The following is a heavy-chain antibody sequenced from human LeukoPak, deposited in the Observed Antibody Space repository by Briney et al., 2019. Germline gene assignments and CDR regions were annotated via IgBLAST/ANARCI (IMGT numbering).Heavy chain of an antibody. V-gene: IGHV3-48*02. Sequence: EGSLKVSCEASGFTVSSYSMNWVRQAPGKGLEWVSYISSSSSTIYYADSVKGRFTISRDNAKNSLYLQMNSLRDEDTAVYYCARAFGLTDYWGQGTLVTVSS. CDR2: ISSSSSTI. CDR1: GFTVSSYS. CDR3: ARAFGLTDY. D-gene: IGHD3/OR15-3a*01. J-gene: IGHJ4*02.